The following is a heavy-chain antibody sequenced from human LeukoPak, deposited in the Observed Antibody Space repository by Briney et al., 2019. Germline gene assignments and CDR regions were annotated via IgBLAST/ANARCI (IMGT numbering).Heavy chain of an antibody. CDR2: IYPGDSDT. Sequence: GESLKISCKGSGYSFTSYWIGWVRQMPGKGLEWMGIIYPGDSDTRYSPSFQGQVTISADKSISTAYLQWSSPKASDTAMYYCARHETEGYYPYGMDVWGQGTTVTVSS. CDR3: ARHETEGYYPYGMDV. V-gene: IGHV5-51*01. D-gene: IGHD2-15*01. J-gene: IGHJ6*02. CDR1: GYSFTSYW.